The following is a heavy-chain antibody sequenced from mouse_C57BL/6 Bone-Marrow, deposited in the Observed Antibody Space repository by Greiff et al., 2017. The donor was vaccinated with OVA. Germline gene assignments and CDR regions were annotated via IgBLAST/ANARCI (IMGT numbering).Heavy chain of an antibody. Sequence: VQLKESGPGLVQPSQSLSITCTVSGFSLTSYGVHWVRQSPGKGLEWLGVIWSGGSTDYNAAFISRLSISKDNSKSQVFFKMNSLQADDTAIYYCARKGGTYYSNYSFAYWGQGTLVTVSA. CDR2: IWSGGST. CDR3: ARKGGTYYSNYSFAY. CDR1: GFSLTSYG. V-gene: IGHV2-2*01. D-gene: IGHD2-5*01. J-gene: IGHJ3*01.